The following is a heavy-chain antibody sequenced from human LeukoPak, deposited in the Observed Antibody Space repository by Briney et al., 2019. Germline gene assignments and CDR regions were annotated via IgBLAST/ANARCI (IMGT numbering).Heavy chain of an antibody. J-gene: IGHJ4*02. CDR1: GGSIGGAGSY. CDR2: IYSTGST. V-gene: IGHV4-31*03. D-gene: IGHD3-10*01. Sequence: SETLSLTCSVSGGSIGGAGSYWTWIRQQPGKDLDWIGYIYSTGSTSFNPSLRSRVSMSVDTSENQFSLRLSSVTAADRGVYFCARQRGCDSGGTGSFDSWGQGILVTVSS. CDR3: ARQRGCDSGGTGSFDS.